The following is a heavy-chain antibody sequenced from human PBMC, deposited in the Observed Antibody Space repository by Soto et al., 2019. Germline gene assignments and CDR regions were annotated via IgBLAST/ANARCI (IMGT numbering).Heavy chain of an antibody. D-gene: IGHD6-13*01. Sequence: QVQLVESGGGVVQPGRSLRLSCAASGFTFSSYGMHWVRQAPGKGLEWVAVIWYDGSNEYYADSVKGRFTISRDNSKNTLYVQMNSLRAEDTAVYYCARAQYSSRWYPFDYWGQGTLVTVSS. CDR2: IWYDGSNE. CDR1: GFTFSSYG. J-gene: IGHJ4*02. CDR3: ARAQYSSRWYPFDY. V-gene: IGHV3-33*01.